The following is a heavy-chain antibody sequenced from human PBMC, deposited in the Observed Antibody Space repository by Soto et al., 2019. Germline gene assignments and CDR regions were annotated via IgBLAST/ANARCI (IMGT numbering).Heavy chain of an antibody. CDR2: IWYDGSNK. CDR3: ARDPTCRYASSTSCYPYYFDY. J-gene: IGHJ4*02. V-gene: IGHV3-33*01. Sequence: QVQLVESGGGVVQPGRSLRLSCAASGFTFSSYGMHWVRQAPGKGLEWVAVIWYDGSNKYYADSVKGRFTISRDNSKNTLYLQMNSLRAEDTAVYYCARDPTCRYASSTSCYPYYFDYWGQGTLVTVSS. D-gene: IGHD2-2*01. CDR1: GFTFSSYG.